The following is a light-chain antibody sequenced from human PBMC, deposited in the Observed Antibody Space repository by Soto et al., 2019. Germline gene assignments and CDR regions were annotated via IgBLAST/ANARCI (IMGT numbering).Light chain of an antibody. CDR1: SSNIGGNS. V-gene: IGLV1-51*01. J-gene: IGLJ1*01. CDR2: DDD. CDR3: GSWDSSLSAYV. Sequence: VLTQPPSVSAAPGQRVTISCSGSSSNIGGNSVSWYQQLPGTAPKLLIYDDDKRPSGIPDRFSGSKSGTSATLSITGFQTGDEADYYCGSWDSSLSAYVFGTGTKVTVL.